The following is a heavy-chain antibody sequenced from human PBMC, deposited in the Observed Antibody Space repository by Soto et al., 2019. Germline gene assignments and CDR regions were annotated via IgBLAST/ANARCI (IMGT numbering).Heavy chain of an antibody. CDR2: IYYSGST. CDR3: ARVGAGYCTNGVCQNFDY. Sequence: QVQLQESGPGLVKPSQTLSLTCTVSGGSISSGDYYWSWIRQPPGKGLEWIGYIYYSGSTYYNPSLKSRVTISVDTSKNQFSLKLSSVTAADTAVYYCARVGAGYCTNGVCQNFDYWGQGTLVTVSS. CDR1: GGSISSGDYY. D-gene: IGHD2-8*01. V-gene: IGHV4-30-4*01. J-gene: IGHJ4*02.